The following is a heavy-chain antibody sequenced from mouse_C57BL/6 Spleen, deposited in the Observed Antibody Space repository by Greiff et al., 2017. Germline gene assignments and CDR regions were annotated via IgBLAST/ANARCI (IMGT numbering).Heavy chain of an antibody. CDR2: IYPSDSET. V-gene: IGHV1-61*01. CDR1: GYTFTSYW. J-gene: IGHJ2*01. D-gene: IGHD3-2*02. CDR3: ARWGGSGRDY. Sequence: QVQLQQPGAELVRPGSSVKLSCKASGYTFTSYWMDWVKQRPGQGLEWIGNIYPSDSETHYNQKFKDKATLTVDKSSSTAYMQLSSLTSEDSAVYYCARWGGSGRDYWGQGTTLTVSS.